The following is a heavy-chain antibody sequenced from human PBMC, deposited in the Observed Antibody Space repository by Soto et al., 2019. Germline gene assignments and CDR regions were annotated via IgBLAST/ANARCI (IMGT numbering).Heavy chain of an antibody. CDR3: ARVLKTTVSNNWFDP. CDR2: MYYSGST. J-gene: IGHJ5*02. CDR1: GGSSMISSYY. V-gene: IGHV4-39*01. D-gene: IGHD4-17*01. Sequence: SETLSLTCDVSGGSSMISSYYCGWIRQPPGKGLEWIGSMYYSGSTNYNPSLKSRVTMSVDTSKNQISLRLNSVTAADTAVYYCARVLKTTVSNNWFDPWGQGTLVTVSS.